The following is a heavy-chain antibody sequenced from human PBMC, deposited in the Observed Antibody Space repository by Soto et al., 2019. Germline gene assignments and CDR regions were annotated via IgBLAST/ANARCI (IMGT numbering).Heavy chain of an antibody. CDR3: ARDCHYGDYVWAFDI. Sequence: QVQLQESGPGLVKPSQTLSLTCTVSGGSISSGGYYWSWIRQHPGKGLEWIGYIYYSGSTYYNQSLNSRVTISVDTSKNQSSLKLSSVTAADTAVYYCARDCHYGDYVWAFDIWGQGTMVTVSS. CDR2: IYYSGST. V-gene: IGHV4-31*03. D-gene: IGHD4-17*01. CDR1: GGSISSGGYY. J-gene: IGHJ3*02.